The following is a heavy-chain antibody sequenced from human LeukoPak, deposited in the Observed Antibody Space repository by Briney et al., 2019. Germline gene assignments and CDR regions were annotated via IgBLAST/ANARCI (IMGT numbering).Heavy chain of an antibody. V-gene: IGHV1-24*01. J-gene: IGHJ4*02. D-gene: IGHD3-22*01. CDR3: ATTPKINYYDSSGYYPF. CDR2: FDPEDGET. CDR1: GYTLTELS. Sequence: ASVKVSCKVSGYTLTELSMRWVRQAPGKGLEWMGGFDPEDGETIYAQKFQGRVTMTEDTSTDTAYMELSSLRSEDTAVYYCATTPKINYYDSSGYYPFWGQGTLVTVSS.